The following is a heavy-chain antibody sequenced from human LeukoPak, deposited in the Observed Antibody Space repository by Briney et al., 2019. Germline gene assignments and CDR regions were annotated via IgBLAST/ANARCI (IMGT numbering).Heavy chain of an antibody. J-gene: IGHJ4*02. CDR1: GFTFSSYA. CDR3: ATDDYRGLGY. CDR2: IGGSGGST. Sequence: PGGSLRLSCAASGFTFSSYAMSWVRQAPGKGLEWVSAIGGSGGSTYYADSVKGRFTISRDNAKNTVYLQLNNLRAEDTAVYYCATDDYRGLGYWGQGTLVTVSS. D-gene: IGHD3-16*01. V-gene: IGHV3-23*01.